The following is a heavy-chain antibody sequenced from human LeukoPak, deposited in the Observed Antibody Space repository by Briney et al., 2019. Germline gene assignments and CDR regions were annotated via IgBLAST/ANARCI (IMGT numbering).Heavy chain of an antibody. J-gene: IGHJ4*02. D-gene: IGHD6-19*01. CDR1: GGSFSGYY. CDR2: INHSGST. Sequence: KPSETLSLTCAVYGGSFSGYYWSWIRQPPGKGLEWIGEINHSGSTNYNPSLKSRVTISVDTSKNQFSLKLSSVTAADTAVYYCARVPGGEQWLVWFADYWGQGTLVAVSS. V-gene: IGHV4-34*01. CDR3: ARVPGGEQWLVWFADY.